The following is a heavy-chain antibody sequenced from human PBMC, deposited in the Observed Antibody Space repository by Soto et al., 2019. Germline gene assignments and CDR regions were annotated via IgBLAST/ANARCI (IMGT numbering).Heavy chain of an antibody. V-gene: IGHV3-23*01. CDR3: AKDPHLNWNRYYYGMDV. Sequence: EVQLLESGGGLVQPGGPLRLPLAAPGSTLRTLPWTGFPRAQGRGREGAQAISGSGGSTYYADSVKGRFTISRDNSKNTLYLQMNSLRAEDTAVYYCAKDPHLNWNRYYYGMDVWGQGTTVTVSS. CDR1: GSTLRTLP. D-gene: IGHD1-20*01. J-gene: IGHJ6*02. CDR2: ISGSGGST.